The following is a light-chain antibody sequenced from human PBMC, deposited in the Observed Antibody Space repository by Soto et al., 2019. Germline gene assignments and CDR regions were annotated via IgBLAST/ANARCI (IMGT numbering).Light chain of an antibody. V-gene: IGLV2-18*02. Sequence: QSALTQPPSVSGSPGQSVAISCTGTSSDFGSYNRVSWYQQPPGAAPKLMIYEVSNRPSGVPDRFSGSKSGNTASLTISGLQAEDEADYYCNSYTGSSTYVFGTGTKVTVL. CDR3: NSYTGSSTYV. J-gene: IGLJ1*01. CDR1: SSDFGSYNR. CDR2: EVS.